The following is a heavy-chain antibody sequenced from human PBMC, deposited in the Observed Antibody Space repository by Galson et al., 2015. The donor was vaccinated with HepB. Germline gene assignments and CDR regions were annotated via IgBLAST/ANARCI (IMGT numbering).Heavy chain of an antibody. J-gene: IGHJ6*03. CDR3: ARSPLRFLDWLPYYDYYYMDV. CDR1: GFTFTDYV. D-gene: IGHD3-3*01. CDR2: MNTNTGNP. Sequence: SVKLSCAASGFTFTDYVVNWVRQAPGKGLEWMGWMNTNTGNPSYADAFAGRFTFSLDTSVTTPYLQISSLWIDDTAVYYCARSPLRFLDWLPYYDYYYMDVWGEGTTVTVSS. V-gene: IGHV7-4-1*02.